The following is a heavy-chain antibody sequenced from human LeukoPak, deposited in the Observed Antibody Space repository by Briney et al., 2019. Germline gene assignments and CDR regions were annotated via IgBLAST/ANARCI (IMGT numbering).Heavy chain of an antibody. CDR2: IYYSGST. Sequence: PSETLSLTCTVSGGSISSSSYYWGWIRQPPGKGLEWIGIIYYSGSTYYNPSLKSRVTISVDTSKNQFSLKLSSVTAADTAVYYCARCDKYYDFWSGIPIPPYYMDVWGKGTTVTVSS. CDR3: ARCDKYYDFWSGIPIPPYYMDV. J-gene: IGHJ6*03. CDR1: GGSISSSSYY. D-gene: IGHD3-3*01. V-gene: IGHV4-39*07.